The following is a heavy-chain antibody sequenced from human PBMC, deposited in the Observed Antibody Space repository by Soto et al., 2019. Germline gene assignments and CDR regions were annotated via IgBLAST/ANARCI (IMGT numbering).Heavy chain of an antibody. V-gene: IGHV1-18*01. CDR1: GYTFTSYG. D-gene: IGHD2-2*01. CDR3: ARAARYCSTSMCFASSYWFDP. Sequence: ASVKVSCKASGYTFTSYGFSWVRQAPGQGLEWMGWISAYNGNTNYAKKFQGRVTMTTDTSTSTAYMELRSLRSDDTAVYYCARAARYCSTSMCFASSYWFDPWGQGTQVTVSS. J-gene: IGHJ5*02. CDR2: ISAYNGNT.